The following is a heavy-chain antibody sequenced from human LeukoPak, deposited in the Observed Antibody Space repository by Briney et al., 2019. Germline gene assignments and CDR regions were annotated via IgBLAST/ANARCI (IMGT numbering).Heavy chain of an antibody. CDR3: ARDGEAAAADD. J-gene: IGHJ4*02. Sequence: GGSLRLSCAASGFTFSSYSMNWVRQAPGKGLEWVSSISSSSSYIYYADSVKGRFTISRDNAKNSLYLQMNSLRAENTAVYYCARDGEAAAADDWGQGTLVTVSS. D-gene: IGHD6-13*01. CDR1: GFTFSSYS. V-gene: IGHV3-21*01. CDR2: ISSSSSYI.